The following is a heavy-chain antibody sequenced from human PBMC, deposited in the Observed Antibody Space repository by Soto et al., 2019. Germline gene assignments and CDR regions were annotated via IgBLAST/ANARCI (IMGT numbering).Heavy chain of an antibody. J-gene: IGHJ4*02. CDR3: ARDLPPVDC. Sequence: QVQLVQSGAEVKKPGASVKVSCKASGYTFTSYCISWVRQAPGQGLEWMGWISVYNGNTNYAQKRQGRVTMTTDTSTRTAYMELRILRTDDTAVYYCARDLPPVDCWGQGPLVTVYS. CDR2: ISVYNGNT. V-gene: IGHV1-18*01. CDR1: GYTFTSYC.